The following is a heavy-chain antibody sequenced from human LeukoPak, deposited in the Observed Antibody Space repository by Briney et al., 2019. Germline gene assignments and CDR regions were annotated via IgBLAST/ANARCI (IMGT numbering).Heavy chain of an antibody. Sequence: SETLSLTCAVYGGSFSGYYWSWIRQPPGKGLEWIGEINHSGSTNYNPSLKSRVTISVDTSKNQFSLKLSSVTAADTAVYYCARGLPPPERYSYGPHYFDNWGQGTLVTVSS. CDR1: GGSFSGYY. V-gene: IGHV4-34*01. D-gene: IGHD5-18*01. CDR3: ARGLPPPERYSYGPHYFDN. J-gene: IGHJ4*02. CDR2: INHSGST.